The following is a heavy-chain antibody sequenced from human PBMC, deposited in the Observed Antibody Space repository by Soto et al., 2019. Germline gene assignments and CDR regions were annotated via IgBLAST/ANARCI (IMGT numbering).Heavy chain of an antibody. CDR2: SRNKAKSYTT. V-gene: IGHV3-72*01. J-gene: IGHJ5*01. Sequence: GGSLRLSCAASGFLFSDHYMDWVRQAPGKGLEWVGRSRNKAKSYTTDYAASVKGRFTISRDDSRNSLFLQMDSLKTEDTAVYYSFRWGGDTAWQFVSGGQGTLDTVSS. D-gene: IGHD1-26*01. CDR1: GFLFSDHY. CDR3: FRWGGDTAWQFVS.